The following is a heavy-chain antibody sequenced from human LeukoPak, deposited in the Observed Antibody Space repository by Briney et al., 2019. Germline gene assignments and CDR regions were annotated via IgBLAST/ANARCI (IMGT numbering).Heavy chain of an antibody. CDR3: AKQEDIWFGELLPVDY. Sequence: GGSLRLSCAASGFTLSSYAMSWVRQAPGKGLEWVSAISGSAGSTYYADSVKGRFTISRDNSKNTLYLQMNSLRAEDTAVYYCAKQEDIWFGELLPVDYWGQGTLVTVSS. CDR1: GFTLSSYA. J-gene: IGHJ4*02. CDR2: ISGSAGST. V-gene: IGHV3-23*01. D-gene: IGHD3-10*01.